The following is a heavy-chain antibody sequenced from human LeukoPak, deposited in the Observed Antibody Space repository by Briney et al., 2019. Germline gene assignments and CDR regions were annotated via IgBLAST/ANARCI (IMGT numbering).Heavy chain of an antibody. J-gene: IGHJ1*01. Sequence: PSETLSLTCAVSGGSISSNSYYWGWIRQPPGKGLEWIGSIYYSGSTYYNPSLKSRVTISVDTSKNQFSLKLSSVTAAATAVYYCARGDFWSGDLIQRWGQGTLVTVSS. CDR1: GGSISSNSYY. D-gene: IGHD3-3*01. CDR2: IYYSGST. CDR3: ARGDFWSGDLIQR. V-gene: IGHV4-39*07.